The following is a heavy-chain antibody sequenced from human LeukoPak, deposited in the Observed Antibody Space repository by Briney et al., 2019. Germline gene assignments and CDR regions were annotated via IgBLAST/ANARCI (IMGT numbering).Heavy chain of an antibody. J-gene: IGHJ4*02. CDR1: GGSISSSSYY. V-gene: IGHV4-39*01. Sequence: SETLSLTCTVSGGSISSSSYYWGWIRQPPGKGLEWIGSIYYSGSTYYNPSLKSRFTISVDTSKNQFSLKLSSVTAADTAVYYCASRFLYCSSTSCYTRGYFDYWGQGTLVTVSS. CDR3: ASRFLYCSSTSCYTRGYFDY. CDR2: IYYSGST. D-gene: IGHD2-2*02.